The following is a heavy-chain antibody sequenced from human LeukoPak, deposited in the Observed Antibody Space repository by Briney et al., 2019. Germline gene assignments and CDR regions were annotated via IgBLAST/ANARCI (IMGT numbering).Heavy chain of an antibody. CDR2: ISSSSSYI. V-gene: IGHV3-21*01. CDR1: GFTFSSYS. Sequence: PGGSLRLSCAASGFTFSSYSMNWVRQAPGKGLEWVSPISSSSSYIYYADSVKGRFTISRDNAKNSLYLQMNSLRAEDTAVYYCARDGPYCSSTSCYAAWFDPWGQGTLVTVSS. J-gene: IGHJ5*02. CDR3: ARDGPYCSSTSCYAAWFDP. D-gene: IGHD2-2*01.